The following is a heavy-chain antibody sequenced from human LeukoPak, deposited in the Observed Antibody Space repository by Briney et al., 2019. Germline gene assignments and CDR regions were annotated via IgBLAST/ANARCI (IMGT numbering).Heavy chain of an antibody. J-gene: IGHJ6*02. V-gene: IGHV3-23*01. Sequence: GGTLRLSCAASGFTFSSYAMSWVRQAPGKGLEWVSAISGSGGSTYYADSVKGRFTISRDNSKNTLYLQMNSLRAEDTAVYCCAVVPAAILGYYYYGMDVWGQGTTVTVSS. D-gene: IGHD2-2*02. CDR3: AVVPAAILGYYYYGMDV. CDR1: GFTFSSYA. CDR2: ISGSGGST.